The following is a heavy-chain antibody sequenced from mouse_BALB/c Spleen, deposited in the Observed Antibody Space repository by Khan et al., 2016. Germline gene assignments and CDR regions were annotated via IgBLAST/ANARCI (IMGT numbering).Heavy chain of an antibody. CDR3: ARDDQDYDAWFAS. V-gene: IGHV2-9*02. CDR2: IWAGGST. J-gene: IGHJ3*01. CDR1: GFSLTNSG. Sequence: QSLLEESGPGLVAPSQSLSITCTVSGFSLTNSGVHWVRQPPGKGLDWLGVIWAGGSTDYNSALMSRLSITKDNSQNQVFLKMNSLQTDDTAMYYCARDDQDYDAWFASWGQGTLVTVSA. D-gene: IGHD2-4*01.